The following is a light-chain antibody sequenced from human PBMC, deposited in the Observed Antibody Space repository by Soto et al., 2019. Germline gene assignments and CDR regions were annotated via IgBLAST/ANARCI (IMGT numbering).Light chain of an antibody. CDR1: QRVSSY. V-gene: IGKV3-11*01. Sequence: IVLTQSPATLSLSPGERATLSCRASQRVSSYLAWYQQRPGQAPRLLIYATSSRATGIPDRFSGSGSGTDFSLTISRLEPEDFAVYYCQQRSNWITFGQGTRLEI. CDR2: ATS. J-gene: IGKJ5*01. CDR3: QQRSNWIT.